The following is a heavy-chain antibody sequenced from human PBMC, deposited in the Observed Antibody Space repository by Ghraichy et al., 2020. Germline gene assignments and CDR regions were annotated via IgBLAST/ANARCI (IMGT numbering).Heavy chain of an antibody. CDR3: ARYSNPNNYYYYGMDV. V-gene: IGHV3-21*01. Sequence: GGSLRRSCAASGFTFRSYSMNWVRQAPGKGLEWVSSIGSSSTYIYCADSLKGRFTISRDNAKNSLYLQMNSLRAEDTAVYYCARYSNPNNYYYYGMDVWGQGTTVTVSS. CDR1: GFTFRSYS. D-gene: IGHD4-11*01. CDR2: IGSSSTYI. J-gene: IGHJ6*02.